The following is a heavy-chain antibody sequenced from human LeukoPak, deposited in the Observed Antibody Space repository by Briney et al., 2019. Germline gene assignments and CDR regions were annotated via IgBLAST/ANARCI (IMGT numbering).Heavy chain of an antibody. Sequence: ASVKVSCKASGYTFTSYGISWVRQAPGQGLEWMGRINPNSGGTNYAQKFQGRVTMTEDTSTDTAYMELSSLRSEDTAVYYCATMTLGNFDYWGQGTLVTVSS. CDR2: INPNSGGT. J-gene: IGHJ4*02. D-gene: IGHD1-14*01. CDR3: ATMTLGNFDY. CDR1: GYTFTSYG. V-gene: IGHV1-18*01.